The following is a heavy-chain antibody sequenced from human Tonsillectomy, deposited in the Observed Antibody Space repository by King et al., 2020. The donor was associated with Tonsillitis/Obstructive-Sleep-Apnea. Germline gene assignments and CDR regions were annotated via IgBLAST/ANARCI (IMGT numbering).Heavy chain of an antibody. CDR2: ISGSGDST. Sequence: VQLVESGGGLVQPGGSLRLSCAASGFTFSSYAMSWVRQAPGKGLEWVSAISGSGDSTYYADSVKGRFIISRDNSKNTLYLQMNSLRAEDTAVYYCAKGYFLAVAAPYFYYGMDVWGQGTTVTVSS. D-gene: IGHD6-19*01. V-gene: IGHV3-23*04. CDR1: GFTFSSYA. J-gene: IGHJ6*02. CDR3: AKGYFLAVAAPYFYYGMDV.